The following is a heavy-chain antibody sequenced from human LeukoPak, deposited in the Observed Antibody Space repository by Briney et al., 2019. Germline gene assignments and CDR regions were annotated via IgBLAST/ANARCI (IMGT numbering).Heavy chain of an antibody. CDR2: ISSSSSYI. D-gene: IGHD3-22*01. V-gene: IGHV3-21*01. CDR1: GFTFSSYG. CDR3: AREGSSGYYLDY. J-gene: IGHJ4*02. Sequence: GGSLRLSCAASGFTFSSYGMNWVRQAPGKGLEWVSSISSSSSYIYYADSVKGRFTISRDNAKNSLYLQMNSLRAEGTAVYYCAREGSSGYYLDYWGQGTLVTVSS.